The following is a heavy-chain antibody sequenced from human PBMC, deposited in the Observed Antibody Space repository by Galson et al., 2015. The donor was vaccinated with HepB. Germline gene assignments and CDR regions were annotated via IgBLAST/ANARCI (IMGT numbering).Heavy chain of an antibody. CDR1: EFILSMYW. CDR2: IKEDGSEK. D-gene: IGHD3/OR15-3a*01. Sequence: SLRLSCAASEFILSMYWMNWVRQAPGKGLEWVANIKEDGSEKNYVDSVKGRFTISRDNAKNSLYLQMNSLRAEDTAVYYCARDMRDWGIFGLAVKGVGNYYGMDVWGQGTTVTVSS. V-gene: IGHV3-7*05. J-gene: IGHJ6*02. CDR3: ARDMRDWGIFGLAVKGVGNYYGMDV.